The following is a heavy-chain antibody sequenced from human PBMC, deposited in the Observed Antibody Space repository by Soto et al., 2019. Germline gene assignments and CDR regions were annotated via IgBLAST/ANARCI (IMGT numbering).Heavy chain of an antibody. V-gene: IGHV3-23*01. Sequence: GGSLRLSCAASRFTFGNYGMSWVRQGPGKGLEWVSGISPTGDKTYYADTVKGRFIISRDNSQKTLSLEMNNGRAEDTAVYYCAKRYGSGSYRDFNSYYGMDIWGQGTTVTVSS. D-gene: IGHD3-10*01. J-gene: IGHJ6*02. CDR1: RFTFGNYG. CDR2: ISPTGDKT. CDR3: AKRYGSGSYRDFNSYYGMDI.